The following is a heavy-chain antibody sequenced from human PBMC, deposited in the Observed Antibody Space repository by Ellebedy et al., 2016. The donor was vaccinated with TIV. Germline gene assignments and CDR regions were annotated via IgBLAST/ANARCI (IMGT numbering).Heavy chain of an antibody. V-gene: IGHV1-18*01. CDR2: INPYNGYT. Sequence: AASVKVSCKASGYTITSYFIHWVRQAPGQGLEWMGWINPYNGYTKYVEKFQGRVTVTTDTSTSTAYMELTSLRSDDTAVYYCARDELDNRGYHYDYWGQGTLVTV. CDR3: ARDELDNRGYHYDY. CDR1: GYTITSYF. D-gene: IGHD3-22*01. J-gene: IGHJ4*02.